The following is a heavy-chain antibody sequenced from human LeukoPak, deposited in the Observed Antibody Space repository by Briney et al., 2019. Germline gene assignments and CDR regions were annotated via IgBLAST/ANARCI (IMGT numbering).Heavy chain of an antibody. CDR3: AKGLYSSGWYGFDY. V-gene: IGHV3-7*03. Sequence: GGSLRLSCAASGFTFSSYAMSWVRQAPGKGLEWVANIKQDGSEKYYADSVKGRFTISRDNSKNSLYLQMNSLRTEDTALYYCAKGLYSSGWYGFDYWGQGTLVTVSS. CDR2: IKQDGSEK. D-gene: IGHD6-19*01. CDR1: GFTFSSYA. J-gene: IGHJ4*02.